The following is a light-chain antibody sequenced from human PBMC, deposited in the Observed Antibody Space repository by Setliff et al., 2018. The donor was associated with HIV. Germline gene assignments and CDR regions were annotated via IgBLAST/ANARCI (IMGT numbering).Light chain of an antibody. Sequence: QSALTQPRSVSGSPGQSVTISCTGTSTDVGGYNSVSWYQQHPGKAPKLMIYDVIKRPSGVPDRFSGSKSGNTASLTISGLQAEDEADYYCCSYAGGDTWIFGGGTKVTVL. CDR1: STDVGGYNS. J-gene: IGLJ2*01. CDR3: CSYAGGDTWI. V-gene: IGLV2-11*01. CDR2: DVI.